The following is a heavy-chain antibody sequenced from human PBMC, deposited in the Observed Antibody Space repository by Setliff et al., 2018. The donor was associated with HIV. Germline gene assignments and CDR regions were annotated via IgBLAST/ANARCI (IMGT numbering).Heavy chain of an antibody. CDR1: GFTFDDYG. D-gene: IGHD2-21*02. CDR2: ISRSGNTI. J-gene: IGHJ4*02. CDR3: ARSYCGDVCYSGSLDY. V-gene: IGHV3-20*04. Sequence: GGSLRLSCTASGFTFDDYGMAWVRQAPGKGLEWVSGISRSGNTIYYADSVKGRFTISRDNAKNSLFLQMNSLRAEDTAVYYCARSYCGDVCYSGSLDYWGQGTLVTVSS.